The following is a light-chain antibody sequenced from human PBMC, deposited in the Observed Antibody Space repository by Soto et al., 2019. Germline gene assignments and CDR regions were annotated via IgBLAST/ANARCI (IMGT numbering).Light chain of an antibody. Sequence: DIQMTQSPSSLSASVGDRVTITCWTSQTISTYLNWYQQKPGKAPELLIYAASNLQGGVPSRFSGTGSGTDFTLTISSLQPEDSATYYCQQSFRTPITFGQGTRLEI. V-gene: IGKV1-39*01. CDR1: QTISTY. CDR3: QQSFRTPIT. J-gene: IGKJ5*01. CDR2: AAS.